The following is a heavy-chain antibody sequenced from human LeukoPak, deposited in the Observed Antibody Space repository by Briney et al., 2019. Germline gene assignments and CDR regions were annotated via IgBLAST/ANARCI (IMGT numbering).Heavy chain of an antibody. CDR2: INHSGST. CDR1: GGSFSGYY. Sequence: SETLSLTCAVYGGSFSGYYWSWIRQPPGKGLEWIGEINHSGSTNYNPSLKSRVTISVDTSKNQFSLKLSSVTAADTAVYYCARFTSRILTGYFYYFDYWGQGTLVTVSS. J-gene: IGHJ4*02. CDR3: ARFTSRILTGYFYYFDY. D-gene: IGHD3-9*01. V-gene: IGHV4-34*01.